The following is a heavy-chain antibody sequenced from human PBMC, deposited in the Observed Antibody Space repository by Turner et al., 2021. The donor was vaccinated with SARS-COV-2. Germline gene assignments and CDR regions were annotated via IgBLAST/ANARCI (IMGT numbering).Heavy chain of an antibody. CDR1: GFTFSSYG. V-gene: IGHV3-33*01. Sequence: QVQLVESGGGVVEPGRSLRLSCTASGFTFSSYGMHWVRQAPVKGLEWVAVIWYDGSNKFYADSVNGRFTISRDNSKNTLYLQMNSLRAEDTAVYYCARGAHGDYEYAFDIWGQGTLVTISS. CDR3: ARGAHGDYEYAFDI. CDR2: IWYDGSNK. J-gene: IGHJ3*02. D-gene: IGHD4-17*01.